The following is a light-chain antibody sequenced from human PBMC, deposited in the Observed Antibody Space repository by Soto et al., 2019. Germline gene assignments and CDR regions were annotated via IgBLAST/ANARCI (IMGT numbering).Light chain of an antibody. V-gene: IGKV3-11*01. CDR2: DAS. Sequence: EIVLTQSPATLSLSPGEGATLSCRASQSVSSYLAWYQQKPGQAPRLLFYDASNRAAGIPARFSGSGSGTDFTLTISSLEPEDSAVYYCQEYNYRHPITFGGGTKVDI. CDR1: QSVSSY. CDR3: QEYNYRHPIT. J-gene: IGKJ4*01.